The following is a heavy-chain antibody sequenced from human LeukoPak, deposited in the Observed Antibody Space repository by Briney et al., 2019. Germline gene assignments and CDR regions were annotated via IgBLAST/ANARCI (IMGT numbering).Heavy chain of an antibody. V-gene: IGHV3-74*01. D-gene: IGHD6-19*01. CDR3: ATKEWLAPPPDS. CDR2: INTDGTVT. Sequence: GGSLRLSCAASGFTFSKYWMLWVRQAPGKGLESVSRINTDGTVTTYADSVKGRFTVSRDNADNTMFLQMNSVRDEDTAVYYCATKEWLAPPPDSWGQGTPVTVSS. CDR1: GFTFSKYW. J-gene: IGHJ4*02.